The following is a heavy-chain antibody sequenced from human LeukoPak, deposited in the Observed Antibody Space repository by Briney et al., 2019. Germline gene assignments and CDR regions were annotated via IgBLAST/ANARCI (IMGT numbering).Heavy chain of an antibody. J-gene: IGHJ6*03. CDR1: GGSISGSTYY. V-gene: IGHV4-39*07. Sequence: SETLSLTCAVSGGSISGSTYYWGWIRQPPGKGLEWIGAVYSENTYYNPSLKSRVSISVDTSKNQFSLTMSSVTAADTAVYFCARGLEVRARVGYHYYMDVWGKGTTVTVSS. CDR2: VYSENT. D-gene: IGHD1-26*01. CDR3: ARGLEVRARVGYHYYMDV.